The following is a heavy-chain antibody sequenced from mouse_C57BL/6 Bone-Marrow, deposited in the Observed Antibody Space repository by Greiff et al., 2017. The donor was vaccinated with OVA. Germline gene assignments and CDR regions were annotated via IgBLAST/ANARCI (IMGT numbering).Heavy chain of an antibody. CDR2: ISSGSSTI. CDR3: AKLYDFPLAMDY. V-gene: IGHV5-17*01. D-gene: IGHD2-3*01. Sequence: EVHLVESGGGLVKPGGSLKLSCAASGFTFSDYGMHWVRQAPEKGLEWVAYISSGSSTIYYADTVKGRFTISRDNAKNTLFLQMTSLRSEDTAMYYCAKLYDFPLAMDYWGQGTSVTVSS. J-gene: IGHJ4*01. CDR1: GFTFSDYG.